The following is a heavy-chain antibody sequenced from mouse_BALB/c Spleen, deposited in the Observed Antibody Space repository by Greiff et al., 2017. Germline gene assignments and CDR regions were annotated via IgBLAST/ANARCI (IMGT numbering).Heavy chain of an antibody. CDR3: ASVTTVVPGVDY. CDR1: GFNIKDTY. V-gene: IGHV14-3*02. Sequence: VQLQQSGAELVKPGASVKLSCTASGFNIKDTYMHWVKQRPEQGLEWIGRIDPANGNTKYDPKFQGKATITADTSSNTAYLQLSSLTSEDTAVYYCASVTTVVPGVDYWGQGTTLTVSS. CDR2: IDPANGNT. J-gene: IGHJ2*01. D-gene: IGHD1-1*01.